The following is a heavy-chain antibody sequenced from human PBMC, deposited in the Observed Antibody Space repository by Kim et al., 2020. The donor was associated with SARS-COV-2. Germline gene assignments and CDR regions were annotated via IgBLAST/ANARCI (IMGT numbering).Heavy chain of an antibody. D-gene: IGHD3-3*01. V-gene: IGHV3-23*01. CDR3: ANLAWVLIGTTTGY. Sequence: GGSLRLSCAASGFTFSSYAMSWVRQAPGKGLEWVSAISGSGGSTYYADSVKGRFTISRDNSKNTLYLQMNSLRAEDTAVYYCANLAWVLIGTTTGYWGQGTLVTVSS. CDR2: ISGSGGST. CDR1: GFTFSSYA. J-gene: IGHJ4*02.